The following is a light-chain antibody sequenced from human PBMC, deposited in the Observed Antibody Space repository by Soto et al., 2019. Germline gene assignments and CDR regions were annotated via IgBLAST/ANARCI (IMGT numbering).Light chain of an antibody. Sequence: QSVLTQPRSVSGSPGQSVTISCTGTSSDVGDYNYVSWYQQHPGKAPKLMIYDVSKWPSGVPDRFSGSKSGNTASLTISGLQAEDEADYSCCAYAGSYTYVFGTGTKLTVL. CDR3: CAYAGSYTYV. J-gene: IGLJ1*01. CDR2: DVS. CDR1: SSDVGDYNY. V-gene: IGLV2-11*01.